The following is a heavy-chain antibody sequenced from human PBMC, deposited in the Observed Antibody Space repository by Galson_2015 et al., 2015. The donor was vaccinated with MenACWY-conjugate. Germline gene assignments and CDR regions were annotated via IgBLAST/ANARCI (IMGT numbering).Heavy chain of an antibody. V-gene: IGHV3-48*01. D-gene: IGHD6-6*01. CDR2: ISSSSSTI. Sequence: SLRLSCAASGFTSSSYSMNWVRQAPGKGLEWVSYISSSSSTIYYADSVKGRFTISRDNAKNSLYLQMNSLRAEDTAVYYCARDGIAARPGKYYFDYWGQGTLVTVSS. J-gene: IGHJ4*02. CDR3: ARDGIAARPGKYYFDY. CDR1: GFTSSSYS.